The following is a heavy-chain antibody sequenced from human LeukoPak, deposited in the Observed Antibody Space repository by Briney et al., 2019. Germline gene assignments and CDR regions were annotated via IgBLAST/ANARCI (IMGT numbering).Heavy chain of an antibody. J-gene: IGHJ4*02. CDR1: GFTFSTFA. Sequence: PGGSLRLSCVASGFTFSTFAMIWVRQPPGKGLEWVSSIFPSSGEIHYADSVRGRFTISRDNSKNTLYLQMNSLRAEDTAVYYCARAERGYCSGGFCYSDYWGQGTLVTVSS. CDR2: IFPSSGEI. V-gene: IGHV3-23*01. D-gene: IGHD2-15*01. CDR3: ARAERGYCSGGFCYSDY.